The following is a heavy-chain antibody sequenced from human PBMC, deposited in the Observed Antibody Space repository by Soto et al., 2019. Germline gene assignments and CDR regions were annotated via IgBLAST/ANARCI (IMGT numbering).Heavy chain of an antibody. D-gene: IGHD2-15*01. J-gene: IGHJ5*02. Sequence: SETLSLTCTVSGGSISSGGYYWSWIRQHPGKGLEWIGYIYYSGSTYYNPSLKSRVTISVDTSKNQFSLKLSSVTAADTAVYYCARFQGTLVVAALGPTGWLDHWGQGTLVTV. CDR3: ARFQGTLVVAALGPTGWLDH. V-gene: IGHV4-31*03. CDR1: GGSISSGGYY. CDR2: IYYSGST.